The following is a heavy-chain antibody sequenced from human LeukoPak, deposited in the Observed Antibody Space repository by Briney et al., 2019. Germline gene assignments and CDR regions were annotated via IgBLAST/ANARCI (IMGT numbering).Heavy chain of an antibody. CDR1: GFTFSSYG. CDR3: AKDSIAVAGLDY. D-gene: IGHD6-19*01. Sequence: GGSLRLSCAASGFTFSSYGMHWVRRAPGKGLEWVAFIRYDGSNKYYADSVKGRFTISRDNSKNTLYLQMNSLRAEDTAVYYCAKDSIAVAGLDYWGQGTLVTVSS. J-gene: IGHJ4*02. V-gene: IGHV3-30*02. CDR2: IRYDGSNK.